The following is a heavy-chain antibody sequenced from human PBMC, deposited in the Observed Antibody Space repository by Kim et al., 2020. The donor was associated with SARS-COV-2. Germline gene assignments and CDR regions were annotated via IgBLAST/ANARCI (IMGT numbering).Heavy chain of an antibody. CDR2: IYYSGST. D-gene: IGHD2-2*01. J-gene: IGHJ6*02. CDR3: ARQSLVCSTTSCYFADV. V-gene: IGHV4-59*08. CDR1: GGSISSYY. Sequence: SETLSLTCTVSGGSISSYYWSWMRQPPGKGLEWIGYIYYSGSTNYNPSLKSRVTISVDTSKNQFSLKLSSVTAADTAVYYCARQSLVCSTTSCYFADVWGQGTTVTVS.